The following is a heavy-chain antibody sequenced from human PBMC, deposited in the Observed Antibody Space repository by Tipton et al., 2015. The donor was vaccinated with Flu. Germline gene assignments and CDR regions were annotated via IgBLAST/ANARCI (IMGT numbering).Heavy chain of an antibody. CDR1: GGFISDYY. CDR2: IHTSGTA. Sequence: TLSLTCTVSGGFISDYYWSWIRQPAGKGLEWIGRIHTSGTANYNPSLKSRVTMSLGTSMNQFSLNLISVTAADTAVYYCARGKAIFGLTITSLFDYWGQGSLVTVSS. D-gene: IGHD3/OR15-3a*01. V-gene: IGHV4-4*07. CDR3: ARGKAIFGLTITSLFDY. J-gene: IGHJ4*02.